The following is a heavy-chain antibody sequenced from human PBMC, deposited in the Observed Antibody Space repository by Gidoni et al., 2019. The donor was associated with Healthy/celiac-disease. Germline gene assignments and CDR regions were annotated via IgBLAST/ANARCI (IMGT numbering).Heavy chain of an antibody. CDR1: GFTFDDYA. J-gene: IGHJ4*02. D-gene: IGHD3-10*01. Sequence: EVQLVASGGGLVQPGRSLRLSCAASGFTFDDYAMHWVRQAPGKGLEWVSGISWNSGSIGYADSVKGRFTISRDNAKNSLYLQMNSLRAEDTALYYCAKGWFGESSVDYWGQGTLVTVSS. V-gene: IGHV3-9*01. CDR3: AKGWFGESSVDY. CDR2: ISWNSGSI.